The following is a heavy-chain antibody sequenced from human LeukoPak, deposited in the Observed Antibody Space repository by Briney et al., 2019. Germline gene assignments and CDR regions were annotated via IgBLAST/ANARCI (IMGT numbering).Heavy chain of an antibody. J-gene: IGHJ3*01. V-gene: IGHV4-39*02. CDR3: ARLGPVVPGADDAFDL. D-gene: IGHD2-2*01. Sequence: PSETLSLTCNVSGGSINSNHFYWGWIRQPPGKGLEWIGSIHYSGSTFYNPSLKSRVTIFEDTSKNHVSLKLTSVTVADTALYYCARLGPVVPGADDAFDLWGQGTMVTVSS. CDR1: GGSINSNHFY. CDR2: IHYSGST.